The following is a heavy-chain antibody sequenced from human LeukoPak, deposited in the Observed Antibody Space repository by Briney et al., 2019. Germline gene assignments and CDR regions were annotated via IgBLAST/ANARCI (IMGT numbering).Heavy chain of an antibody. CDR2: INHSGST. V-gene: IGHV4-34*01. CDR3: RAAYYHYGMDV. J-gene: IGHJ6*02. CDR1: GGSFSGYY. Sequence: PSETLSLTCAVYGGSFSGYYWSWIRQPPGKGLEWIGEINHSGSTNYNPSLKSRTTISADTSKNQFSLKLTSVTAADTAMYYCRAAYYHYGMDVWGQGTTVTVSS.